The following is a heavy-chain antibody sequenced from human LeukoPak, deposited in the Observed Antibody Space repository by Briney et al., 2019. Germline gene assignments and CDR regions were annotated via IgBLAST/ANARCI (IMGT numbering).Heavy chain of an antibody. V-gene: IGHV6-1*01. CDR1: GDSVSGNSVA. CDR3: ARVDGSPDY. CDR2: AYYRSKWYY. J-gene: IGHJ4*02. D-gene: IGHD2-15*01. Sequence: SQTLSLTCAISGDSVSGNSVAWNWIRQSPSRGLEWLGRAYYRSKWYYDYAVSLQGRITINPDTSKNQFSLHLNSVTPEDTAVYYCARVDGSPDYWGQGTLVTVSS.